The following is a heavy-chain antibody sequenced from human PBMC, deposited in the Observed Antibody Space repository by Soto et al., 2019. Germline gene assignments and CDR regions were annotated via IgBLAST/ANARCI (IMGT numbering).Heavy chain of an antibody. CDR1: GGSISSSSYY. CDR2: IYYSGST. J-gene: IGHJ4*02. D-gene: IGHD6-13*01. CDR3: ATGPSSSNGSRQFDY. V-gene: IGHV4-39*01. Sequence: SETLSLTCTVSGGSISSSSYYWGRIRQPPGKGLEWIGSIYYSGSTYYNPSLKSRVTISVDTSKNQFSLKLSSVTAADRAVYYCATGPSSSNGSRQFDYLGQGTLVT.